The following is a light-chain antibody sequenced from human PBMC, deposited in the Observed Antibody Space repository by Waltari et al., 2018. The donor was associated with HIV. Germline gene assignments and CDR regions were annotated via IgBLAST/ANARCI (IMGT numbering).Light chain of an antibody. CDR2: WSS. Sequence: DIVMTQSPDSLAVSLGDRAIINCTSSQSLLNRSTNKNYVAWYQQKSGQPPRLIMYWSSTRESGVSDRLTGGGSGTRFTLTINGLQASDVALYYCQQYYTIPLTFGGGTKVEIK. V-gene: IGKV4-1*01. CDR1: QSLLNRSTNKNY. J-gene: IGKJ4*01. CDR3: QQYYTIPLT.